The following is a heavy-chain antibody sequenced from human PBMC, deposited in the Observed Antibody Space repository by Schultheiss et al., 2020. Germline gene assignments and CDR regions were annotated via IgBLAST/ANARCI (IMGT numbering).Heavy chain of an antibody. CDR3: AREEGYDSSTTSLDW. CDR2: ISWNSGSI. D-gene: IGHD3-22*01. J-gene: IGHJ4*02. V-gene: IGHV3-9*01. CDR1: GFSFDDYA. Sequence: GGSLRLSCAASGFSFDDYAMHWVRQAPGKGLEWVSGISWNSGSIDYAESVKGRFTISRDNAKNSLYLQMNSLRAEDTAVYYCAREEGYDSSTTSLDWWGQGTLVTVSS.